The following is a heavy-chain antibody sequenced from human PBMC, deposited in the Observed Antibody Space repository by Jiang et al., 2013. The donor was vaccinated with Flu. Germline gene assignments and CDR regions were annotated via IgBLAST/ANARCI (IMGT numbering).Heavy chain of an antibody. D-gene: IGHD3-16*01. CDR2: IYYSGST. CDR1: GGSISSGGYY. Sequence: GSGLVKPSQTLSLTCTVSGGSISSGGYYWSWIRQHPGKGLEWIGYIYYSGSTYYNPSLKSRVTISVDTSKNQFSLKLNSVTAADTAVYYCARADWGIAPDAFGIWGQGTMVTVSS. CDR3: ARADWGIAPDAFGI. J-gene: IGHJ3*02. V-gene: IGHV4-31*03.